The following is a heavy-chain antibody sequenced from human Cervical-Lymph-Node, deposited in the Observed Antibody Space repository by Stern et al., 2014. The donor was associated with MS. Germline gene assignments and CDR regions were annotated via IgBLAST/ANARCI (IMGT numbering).Heavy chain of an antibody. D-gene: IGHD2-8*01. CDR3: ARAQEFSNVVANY. V-gene: IGHV1-46*03. CDR1: GYTFTNYF. CDR2: INPTTGRT. Sequence: VQLVQSGAEVKKPGASMRISCKASGYTFTNYFIHWVRQAPRNRPEWMGIINPTTGRTSYAQRFQGRVTMTRDTSTNTAYLDLSSLRSEDTAVYFCARAQEFSNVVANYWGQGTLVTVSS. J-gene: IGHJ4*02.